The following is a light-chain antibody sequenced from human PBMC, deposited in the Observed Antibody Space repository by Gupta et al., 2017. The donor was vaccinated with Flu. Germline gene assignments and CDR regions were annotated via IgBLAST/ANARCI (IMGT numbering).Light chain of an antibody. CDR3: AAWDDTLISYV. CDR2: SNN. CDR1: SSNIGRNT. Sequence: QSVRTQPPSASETPGQRITISCSGSSSNIGRNTVNWYQQLPGTAPKLLIYSNNQRSSGVPGRFSGSKSGTTGSLAISGLQSEDEADYYCAAWDDTLISYVFGTGTKVTVL. V-gene: IGLV1-44*01. J-gene: IGLJ1*01.